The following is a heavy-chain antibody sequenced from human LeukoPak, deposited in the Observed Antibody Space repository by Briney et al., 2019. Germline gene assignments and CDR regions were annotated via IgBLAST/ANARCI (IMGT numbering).Heavy chain of an antibody. V-gene: IGHV1-8*01. D-gene: IGHD3-10*01. CDR2: MNPNSGNT. J-gene: IGHJ6*02. Sequence: ASVKLSCKTSGDTFTSYDTNWVRHATGLGLEWMGWMNPNSGNTVYAQKFRGRVTMTGDTSTSTAYMELSSLRSEDTAVYYCARGGTLVQGVTILYGMDVWGQGTTVTVSS. CDR1: GDTFTSYD. CDR3: ARGGTLVQGVTILYGMDV.